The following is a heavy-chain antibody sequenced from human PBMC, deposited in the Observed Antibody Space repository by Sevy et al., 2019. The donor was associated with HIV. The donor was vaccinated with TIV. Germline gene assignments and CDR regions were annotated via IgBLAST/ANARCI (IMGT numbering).Heavy chain of an antibody. CDR3: ARASRYGSSWPDAFDI. CDR1: GFTFSSYA. CDR2: ISYDGSNK. Sequence: GGSLRLSCAASGFTFSSYAMHWVRQAPGKGLEWVAVISYDGSNKYYADSVKGRFTISRDNSKNTLYLQMNSLRAKDTAVYYYARASRYGSSWPDAFDIWGQGTMVTVSS. D-gene: IGHD6-13*01. V-gene: IGHV3-30-3*01. J-gene: IGHJ3*02.